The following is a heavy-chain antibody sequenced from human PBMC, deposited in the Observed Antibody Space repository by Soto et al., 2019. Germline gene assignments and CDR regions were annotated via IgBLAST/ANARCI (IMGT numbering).Heavy chain of an antibody. CDR3: AKDTLEVRGLGVFDY. D-gene: IGHD3-10*01. CDR2: ICGSGGST. V-gene: IGHV3-23*01. J-gene: IGHJ4*02. Sequence: EVQLLESGGGLVQPGGSLRLSCAASGFTFSSYAMSWVRQAPGKGLEWVSAICGSGGSTYYADSVKGRFTISRDNSKNTLYRQRNSLRAEDTAVYYCAKDTLEVRGLGVFDYWCQGTLVTVSS. CDR1: GFTFSSYA.